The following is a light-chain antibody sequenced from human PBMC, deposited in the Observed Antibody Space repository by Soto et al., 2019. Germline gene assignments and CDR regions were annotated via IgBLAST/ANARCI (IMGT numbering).Light chain of an antibody. CDR1: QSVTKS. CDR2: GAS. CDR3: QQYVSSPLT. Sequence: EILLTQSPGTLSLSPGERATLSCRASQSVTKSLAWYQQKPGQAPRLLIYGASTRATGIPDRFSGSGSGTDFTLTISRLEPEDFALYYCQQYVSSPLTFGQGTKVDIK. V-gene: IGKV3-20*01. J-gene: IGKJ1*01.